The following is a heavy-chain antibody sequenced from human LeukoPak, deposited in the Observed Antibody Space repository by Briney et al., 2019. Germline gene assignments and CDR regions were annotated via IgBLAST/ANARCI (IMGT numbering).Heavy chain of an antibody. CDR2: VNSDGSGT. J-gene: IGHJ4*02. D-gene: IGHD3-16*01. CDR1: GFTFSRYS. V-gene: IGHV3-74*01. Sequence: PGGPLRLSCAASGFTFSRYSMHWVRQAPGEGLVGVSHVNSDGSGTDYADSVKGRFTISRDNAKNTLYLQMNSLRVEDTAVYYCVCLGLGGLSLDWGQGTLVTVSS. CDR3: VCLGLGGLSLD.